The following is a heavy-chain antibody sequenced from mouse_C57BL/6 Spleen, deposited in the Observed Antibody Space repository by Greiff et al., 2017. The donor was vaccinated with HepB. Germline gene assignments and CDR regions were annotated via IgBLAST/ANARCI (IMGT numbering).Heavy chain of an antibody. D-gene: IGHD1-1*01. CDR2: INPNYGTT. CDR1: GYSFTDYN. V-gene: IGHV1-39*01. CDR3: ARLYYYGSSRFAY. J-gene: IGHJ3*01. Sequence: EVQLQESGPELVKPGASVKISCKASGYSFTDYNMNWVKQSNGKSLEWIGVINPNYGTTSYNQKFKGKATLTVDQSSNTAYMQLNSLTSEDSAVYYCARLYYYGSSRFAYWGQGTLVTVSA.